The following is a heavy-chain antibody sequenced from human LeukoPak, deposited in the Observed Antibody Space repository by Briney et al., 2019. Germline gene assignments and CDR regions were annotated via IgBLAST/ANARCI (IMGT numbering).Heavy chain of an antibody. CDR3: ARDLSSDSGSDV. CDR1: GFTFSSYS. J-gene: IGHJ6*02. V-gene: IGHV3-21*01. CDR2: ISIDSSYI. D-gene: IGHD2-21*01. Sequence: PGGSLRLSCAASGFTFSSYSMNWVRQAPGKGLEWVSSISIDSSYIYYADSLKGRFTISRDNAKNSLYLQMNSLRAEDTAVYYCARDLSSDSGSDVWRQGTTITVSS.